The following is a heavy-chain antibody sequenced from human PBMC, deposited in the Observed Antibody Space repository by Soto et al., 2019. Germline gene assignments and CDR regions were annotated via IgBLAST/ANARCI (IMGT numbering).Heavy chain of an antibody. CDR2: ISHSGSN. CDR3: ASRPEMVLVPAAAGFDP. Sequence: QVQLQESGPGLVKPSGPLSLTCAVSGGSISSSNWWRWVLQPPGKGLEWLGEISHSGSNNYNPSRQSRVTISVHKSKNQFSLRLSSVTAADTAVYYCASRPEMVLVPAAAGFDPWGQGTLVTVSA. V-gene: IGHV4-4*02. D-gene: IGHD2-2*01. J-gene: IGHJ5*02. CDR1: GGSISSSNW.